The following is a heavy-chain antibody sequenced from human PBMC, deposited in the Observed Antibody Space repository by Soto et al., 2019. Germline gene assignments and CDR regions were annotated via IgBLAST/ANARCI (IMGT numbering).Heavy chain of an antibody. CDR2: IIPIFGTA. Sequence: QGQLVQSGAEVKKPGSSVKVSCKASGGTFSSYAISWVRQAPGQGLAWMGGIIPIFGTANYAQKFQGRVTITADTSTSTDYRGLRILISEDTDVDYCASGSFQLSHHWLGTSFCGFRSPSWAFDLWGQGTMVTVSS. D-gene: IGHD2-2*01. V-gene: IGHV1-69*06. CDR1: GGTFSSYA. CDR3: ASGSFQLSHHWLGTSFCGFRSPSWAFDL. J-gene: IGHJ3*01.